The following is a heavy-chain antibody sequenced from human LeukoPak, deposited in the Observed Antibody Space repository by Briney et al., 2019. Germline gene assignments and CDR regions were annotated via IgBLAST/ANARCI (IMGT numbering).Heavy chain of an antibody. V-gene: IGHV4-39*07. J-gene: IGHJ4*02. CDR2: IYYSGST. D-gene: IGHD6-13*01. Sequence: PSETLSLTCTVSGGSISSSSYYWGWIRQPPGKGLEWIGSIYYSGSTYYNPSLKSRVTISVDTSKNQFSLKLSSVTAADTAVYYCAREKRSSSWYPSYYFDYWGQGTLVTVSS. CDR1: GGSISSSSYY. CDR3: AREKRSSSWYPSYYFDY.